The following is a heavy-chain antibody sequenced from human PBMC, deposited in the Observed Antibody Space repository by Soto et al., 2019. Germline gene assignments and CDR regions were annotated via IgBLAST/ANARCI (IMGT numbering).Heavy chain of an antibody. CDR2: FYPGDSTS. D-gene: IGHD2-15*01. CDR3: ARISVYCRNNDCSWTFDI. CDR1: GYSFISYW. V-gene: IGHV5-51*01. Sequence: GESLKISCKTSGYSFISYWVAWVRQKPGKGLEWMGTFYPGDSTSTYSPSFQGQVTISVDKSISTAYLHLSSLKASDTAMYYCARISVYCRNNDCSWTFDIWGQGTTVTVSS. J-gene: IGHJ3*02.